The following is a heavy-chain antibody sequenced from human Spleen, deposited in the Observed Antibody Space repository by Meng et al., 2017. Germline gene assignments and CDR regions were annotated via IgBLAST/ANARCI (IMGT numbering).Heavy chain of an antibody. D-gene: IGHD4-23*01. V-gene: IGHV1-69*01. CDR2: IIPIFGTA. Sequence: VSLFQSGAEVKQSGSSVKVSCKASGGNFSRYSISWVPQPPGQGLEWMGWIIPIFGTANYAQKFQGRVTITADESTSTAYMELSSLRSEDTAVYYCARAATVVTPSDYWGQGTLVTVSS. CDR3: ARAATVVTPSDY. J-gene: IGHJ4*02. CDR1: GGNFSRYS.